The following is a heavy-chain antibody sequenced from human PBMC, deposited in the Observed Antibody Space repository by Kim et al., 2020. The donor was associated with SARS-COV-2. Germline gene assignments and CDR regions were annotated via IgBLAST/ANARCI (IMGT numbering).Heavy chain of an antibody. CDR1: GGSISSSSYY. D-gene: IGHD6-19*01. V-gene: IGHV4-39*07. J-gene: IGHJ4*02. Sequence: SETLSLTCTVSGGSISSSSYYWGWIRQPPGKGLEWIGSIYYSGSTYYNPSLKSRVTISVDTSKNQFSLKLSSVTAADTAVYYCARVDEGSSGWYAPLYFDYWGQGTLVTVSS. CDR2: IYYSGST. CDR3: ARVDEGSSGWYAPLYFDY.